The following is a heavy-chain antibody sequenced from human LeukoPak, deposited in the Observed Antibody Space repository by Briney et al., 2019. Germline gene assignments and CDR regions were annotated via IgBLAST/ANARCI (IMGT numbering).Heavy chain of an antibody. V-gene: IGHV4-30-2*01. D-gene: IGHD6-19*01. Sequence: SETLSLTCAVSGGSISSGGYSWSWIRQPPGKGLEWIGYIYHSGSTYYNPSLKSRVTILVDTSKNQFSLKLSSVTAADTAVYYCARRTWYSSGWTFDYWGQGTLVTVSS. CDR3: ARRTWYSSGWTFDY. CDR1: GGSISSGGYS. J-gene: IGHJ4*02. CDR2: IYHSGST.